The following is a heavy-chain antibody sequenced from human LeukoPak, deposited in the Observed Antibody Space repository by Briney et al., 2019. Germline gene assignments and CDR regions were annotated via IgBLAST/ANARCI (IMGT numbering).Heavy chain of an antibody. CDR1: GFTFNTYN. V-gene: IGHV3-21*01. J-gene: IGHJ5*02. D-gene: IGHD6-19*01. CDR2: ISSSSSYI. CDR3: ARADGWLVRGWFDP. Sequence: TGGSLRLSCAASGFTFNTYNMNWVRQAPGKGLEWVSSISSSSSYIYYADSVKGRFTISRDNAKNSLYLQMNSLRAEDTAVYYCARADGWLVRGWFDPWGQGTLVTVSS.